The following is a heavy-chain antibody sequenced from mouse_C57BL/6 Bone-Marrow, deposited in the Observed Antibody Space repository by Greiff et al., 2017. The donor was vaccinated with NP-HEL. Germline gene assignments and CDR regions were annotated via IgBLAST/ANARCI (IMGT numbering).Heavy chain of an antibody. CDR1: GYTFTDYE. D-gene: IGHD2-5*01. J-gene: IGHJ3*01. Sequence: QVQLQQSGAELVRPGASVTLSCKASGYTFTDYEMHWVKQTPVHGLEWIGAIDPETGGTAYNQKFKGKAILTADKSSSTAYMELRSLTSEDSAVYYCTRKHYRNPAWFAYWGQGTLVTVSA. CDR2: IDPETGGT. V-gene: IGHV1-15*01. CDR3: TRKHYRNPAWFAY.